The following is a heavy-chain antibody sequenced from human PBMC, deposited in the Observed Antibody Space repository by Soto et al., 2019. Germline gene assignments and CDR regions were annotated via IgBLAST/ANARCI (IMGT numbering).Heavy chain of an antibody. V-gene: IGHV4-4*02. Sequence: SETLSLTCAVSGGSISSSNWWRWARQPPGKGLEWIGEIYYSGSTNYNPSLKSRVTISVDTSKNQFSLKLSSVTAADTAVYYCATRQTYYYDSSGYYLALGSDWFDPWGQGTLVTVSS. CDR2: IYYSGST. J-gene: IGHJ5*02. CDR1: GGSISSSNW. CDR3: ATRQTYYYDSSGYYLALGSDWFDP. D-gene: IGHD3-22*01.